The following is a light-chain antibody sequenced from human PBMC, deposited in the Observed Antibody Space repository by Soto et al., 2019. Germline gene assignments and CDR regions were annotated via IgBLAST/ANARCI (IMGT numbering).Light chain of an antibody. CDR1: SSNIGAGYD. Sequence: QSVLTQPPSVSGAPGQRVTISCTGSSSNIGAGYDAHWYQQLPGKAPKLLIYGNNNRPLGVPVRFSGSKSGTSASLAISGLQSEDEADYYCATWDDRIYVFGAGTKVTVL. J-gene: IGLJ1*01. V-gene: IGLV1-40*01. CDR3: ATWDDRIYV. CDR2: GNN.